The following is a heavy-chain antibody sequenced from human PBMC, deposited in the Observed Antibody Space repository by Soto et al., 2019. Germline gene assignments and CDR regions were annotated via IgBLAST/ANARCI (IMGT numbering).Heavy chain of an antibody. V-gene: IGHV3-49*04. CDR1: GFTFGDYA. D-gene: IGHD6-13*01. Sequence: GGSLRLSCTASGFTFGDYAMSWVRQAPGKGLEWVGFIRSKAYGGTTEYAASVKGRFTISRDDSKSIAYLQMNSLKTEDTAVYYCTSEAAATDYWGQGTLVTVSS. J-gene: IGHJ4*02. CDR2: IRSKAYGGTT. CDR3: TSEAAATDY.